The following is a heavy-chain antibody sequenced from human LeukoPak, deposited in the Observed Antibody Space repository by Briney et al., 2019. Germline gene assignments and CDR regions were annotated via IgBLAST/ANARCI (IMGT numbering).Heavy chain of an antibody. CDR3: TTDPGYCTNGVCYAFDY. J-gene: IGHJ4*02. CDR1: GFTLSNAY. Sequence: PGGSLRLSCAASGFTLSNAYMSWVRQAPGKGLEWVGRIKSKTDGGTTDYAAPVKGRFTISRDDSKNTLYLQMNSLKTEDTAVYYCTTDPGYCTNGVCYAFDYWGQGTLVTVSS. D-gene: IGHD2-8*01. V-gene: IGHV3-15*01. CDR2: IKSKTDGGTT.